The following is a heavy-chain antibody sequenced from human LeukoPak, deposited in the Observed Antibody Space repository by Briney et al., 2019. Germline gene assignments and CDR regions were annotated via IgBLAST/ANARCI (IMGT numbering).Heavy chain of an antibody. V-gene: IGHV3-30*03. Sequence: GTSLRLSCVASGFTFHDHGMDWVRQAPGKGLEWVAVIAADGGVKYYADSVRGRFILSRDNSKNTLFLQMSSLSVEDTAVYYCAREATWGQWYFDHWGQGTPVTVSS. D-gene: IGHD6-19*01. CDR2: IAADGGVK. J-gene: IGHJ4*02. CDR1: GFTFHDHG. CDR3: AREATWGQWYFDH.